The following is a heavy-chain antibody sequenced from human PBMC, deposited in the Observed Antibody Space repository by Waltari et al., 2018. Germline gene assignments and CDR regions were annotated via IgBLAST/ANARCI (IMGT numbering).Heavy chain of an antibody. Sequence: FSGYWMSWVRQTPGKGLEWVANINYDGRQKYYVDSVKGRFTISRDNAKNSVYLQMNSLRVEDTAVYYCAKSRGFEYWGQGALITVSS. J-gene: IGHJ4*02. CDR1: FSGYW. CDR2: INYDGRQK. CDR3: AKSRGFEY. V-gene: IGHV3-7*01. D-gene: IGHD2-2*01.